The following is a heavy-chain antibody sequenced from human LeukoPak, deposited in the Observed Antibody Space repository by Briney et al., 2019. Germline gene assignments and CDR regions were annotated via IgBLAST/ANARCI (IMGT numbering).Heavy chain of an antibody. CDR2: INHSGST. D-gene: IGHD1-26*01. CDR1: GGSFSGYY. CDR3: ARGRYSGGYSLI. Sequence: KTSETLSLTCAVYGGSFSGYYWNWIRQPPGKGLEWIGEINHSGSTNYNPSLKSRITISVDTSKSQFSLKLSSVTAADTAVYYCARGRYSGGYSLIWGQGTLVTVSS. J-gene: IGHJ4*02. V-gene: IGHV4-34*01.